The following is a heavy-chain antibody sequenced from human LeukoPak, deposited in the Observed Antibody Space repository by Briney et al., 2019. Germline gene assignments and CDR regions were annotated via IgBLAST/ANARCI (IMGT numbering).Heavy chain of an antibody. J-gene: IGHJ6*03. CDR3: ARGTYYYDSSGYYPYYYYYYMDV. D-gene: IGHD3-22*01. Sequence: PSETLSLTCAVYGGSFSGYYWSWIRQPPGKGLEWIGEINHSGSTNYNPSPKSRVTISVDTSKNQFSLKLSSVTAADTAVYYCARGTYYYDSSGYYPYYYYYYMDVWGKGTTVTVSS. V-gene: IGHV4-34*01. CDR1: GGSFSGYY. CDR2: INHSGST.